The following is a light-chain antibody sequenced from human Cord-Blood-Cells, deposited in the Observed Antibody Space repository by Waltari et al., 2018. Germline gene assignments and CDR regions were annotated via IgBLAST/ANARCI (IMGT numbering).Light chain of an antibody. CDR1: QSVSSY. J-gene: IGKJ5*01. V-gene: IGKV3-11*01. Sequence: EIVLTQSPATLSLSLGERATLSCRASQSVSSYLAWYQQKPGQAPRLLIYDASNRATGIPARFSGSGSGTDFTLTISSLEPEDFAVYFCQRRSNWPPVTFGQGTRLEIK. CDR2: DAS. CDR3: QRRSNWPPVT.